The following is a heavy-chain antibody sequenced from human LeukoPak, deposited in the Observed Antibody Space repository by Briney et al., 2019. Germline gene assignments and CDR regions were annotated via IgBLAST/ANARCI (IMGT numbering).Heavy chain of an antibody. Sequence: GGSLRLSCAASGFTFSDYYMSWIRQAPGKGLEWVSYISSSGSTIYYADSVKGRFTISRDNAKNSLYLQMNSLRAEGTAVYYCARTGIVVVPAAMNNWFDPWGQGTLVTVSS. D-gene: IGHD2-2*01. J-gene: IGHJ5*02. CDR1: GFTFSDYY. CDR3: ARTGIVVVPAAMNNWFDP. V-gene: IGHV3-11*04. CDR2: ISSSGSTI.